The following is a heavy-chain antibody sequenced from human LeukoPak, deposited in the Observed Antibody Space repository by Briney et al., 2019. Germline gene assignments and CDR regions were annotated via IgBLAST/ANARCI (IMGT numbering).Heavy chain of an antibody. CDR3: ARVTLLWFGELSDGYFDY. CDR1: GDSVSSNSAA. J-gene: IGHJ4*02. D-gene: IGHD3-10*01. CDR2: TYYRSKWYN. Sequence: SQTLSLTCGISGDSVSSNSAAWNWIRQSPSRGLEWLGRTYYRSKWYNDYAVSVKSRITINPDTSKNQFSLKLSSVTAADTAVYYCARVTLLWFGELSDGYFDYWGQGTLVTVSS. V-gene: IGHV6-1*01.